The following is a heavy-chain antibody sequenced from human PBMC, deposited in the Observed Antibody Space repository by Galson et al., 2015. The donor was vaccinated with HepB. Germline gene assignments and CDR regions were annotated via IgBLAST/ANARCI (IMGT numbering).Heavy chain of an antibody. Sequence: PALVKPTQTLTLTCTVSGISLSTSGVGVGWIRQPPGKALQWLALIYWDDDKRYSPSLENRLTLTKDTSKNQVVLTMTNVDPVDTATYYCAYRLTDNSGYYREYFDFWGQGTLVTVSS. CDR1: GISLSTSGVG. J-gene: IGHJ4*02. CDR3: AYRLTDNSGYYREYFDF. CDR2: IYWDDDK. V-gene: IGHV2-5*02. D-gene: IGHD3-22*01.